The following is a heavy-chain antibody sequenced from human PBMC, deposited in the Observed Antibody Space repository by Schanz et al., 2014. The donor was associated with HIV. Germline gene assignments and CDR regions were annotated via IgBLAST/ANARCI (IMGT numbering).Heavy chain of an antibody. J-gene: IGHJ6*02. CDR1: GGTFSIYA. CDR2: INPNSGAT. V-gene: IGHV1-2*02. Sequence: QVQLVQSGAEVKKPGSSVKVSCKASGGTFSIYAIIWVRQAPGQGLEWMGWINPNSGATDSAQKFQGRVTMTRDTSISTAFMELSSLRSDDTAVYYCARDTNFVLDVWGQGTTVTVSS. CDR3: ARDTNFVLDV. D-gene: IGHD2-8*01.